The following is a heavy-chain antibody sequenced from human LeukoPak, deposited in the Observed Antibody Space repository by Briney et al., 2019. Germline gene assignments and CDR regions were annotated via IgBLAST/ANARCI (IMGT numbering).Heavy chain of an antibody. CDR2: VYFSGST. CDR1: GGAITRFY. CDR3: ARWFGRFLDH. D-gene: IGHD3-10*01. Sequence: PSQTLSLTCTASGGAITRFYWSWIRQPPGKGLGWIGSVYFSGSTNYNPSLKGRVTMSVDTSKNQFSLKLSSVTAADTAVYYCARWFGRFLDHWGQGTLVTVSS. V-gene: IGHV4-59*01. J-gene: IGHJ4*02.